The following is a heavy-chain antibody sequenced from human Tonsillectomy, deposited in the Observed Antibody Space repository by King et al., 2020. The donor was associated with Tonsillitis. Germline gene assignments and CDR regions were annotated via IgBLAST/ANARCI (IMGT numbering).Heavy chain of an antibody. CDR2: ISYDGSNK. CDR3: ARAYTALATGHFDH. J-gene: IGHJ4*02. D-gene: IGHD3-16*01. CDR1: GFTFSSYA. Sequence: VQLVESGGGVVQPGRSLRLSCAASGFTFSSYAMHWVRQAPGKGLEWVALISYDGSNKYYADSLKGRFTISRDNSKNTLSLQMDSLRAEDTAVYYCARAYTALATGHFDHWGQGTLVTVSS. V-gene: IGHV3-30-3*01.